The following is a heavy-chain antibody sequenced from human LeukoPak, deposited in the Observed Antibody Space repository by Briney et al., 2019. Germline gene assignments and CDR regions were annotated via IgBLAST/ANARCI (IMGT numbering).Heavy chain of an antibody. CDR3: AREDQLLYSYYYYGMDV. V-gene: IGHV1-69*04. D-gene: IGHD2-2*02. CDR1: GYTFTSYD. CDR2: IIPILGIA. J-gene: IGHJ6*02. Sequence: SVKVSCKASGYTFTSYDINWVRQAPGQGLEWMGRIIPILGIANYAQKFQGRVTITADKSTSTAYMELSSLRSEDTAVYYCAREDQLLYSYYYYGMDVWGQGTTVTVPS.